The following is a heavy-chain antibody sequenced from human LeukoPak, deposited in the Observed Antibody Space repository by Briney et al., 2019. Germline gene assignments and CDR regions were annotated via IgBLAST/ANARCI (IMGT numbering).Heavy chain of an antibody. J-gene: IGHJ4*02. CDR1: GFTFSNVW. D-gene: IGHD5-12*01. Sequence: GGSLRLSCAASGFTFSNVWMSWVRQAPGKGLEWVSSISSSSSYIYYADSVKGRFTISRDNAKNSLYLQMNSLRAEDTAVYYCAGGSIHTIDYWGQGTLVTVSS. V-gene: IGHV3-21*01. CDR3: AGGSIHTIDY. CDR2: ISSSSSYI.